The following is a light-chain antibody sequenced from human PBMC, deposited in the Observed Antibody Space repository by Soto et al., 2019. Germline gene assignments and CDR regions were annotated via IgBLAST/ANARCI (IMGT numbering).Light chain of an antibody. V-gene: IGLV1-47*02. CDR2: SNN. Sequence: QPVLTQPPSASGTPGQRVTISCSGSSSNIGSNYVYWYQQLPGTAPKLLIYSNNQRPSGVPDRFSGSKSGTSASLAISGLRSEDEADYYCAAWDDSLSGHVVFGGGTKRPS. J-gene: IGLJ2*01. CDR1: SSNIGSNY. CDR3: AAWDDSLSGHVV.